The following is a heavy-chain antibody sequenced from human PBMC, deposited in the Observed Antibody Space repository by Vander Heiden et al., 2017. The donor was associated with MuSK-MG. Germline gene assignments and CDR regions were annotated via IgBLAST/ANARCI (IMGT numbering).Heavy chain of an antibody. D-gene: IGHD6-19*01. CDR3: AREAVAGYYFDY. CDR2: IWYDGSNK. V-gene: IGHV3-33*01. Sequence: QVQLVESGGGVVQPGRSLRLSCAASGFTFSSYGMHWVRQAPGKGLEWVAVIWYDGSNKYYADSVKGRFTISRDNSKNTLYLQMNSLRAEDTAVYYCAREAVAGYYFDYWGQGTLVTVSS. CDR1: GFTFSSYG. J-gene: IGHJ4*02.